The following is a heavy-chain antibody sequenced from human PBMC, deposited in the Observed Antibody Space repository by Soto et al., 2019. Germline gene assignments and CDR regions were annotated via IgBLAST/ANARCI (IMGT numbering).Heavy chain of an antibody. Sequence: PSETLSLTCTVSGGSISSGDYYWSWIRQPPGKGLEWIGYIYYSGSTYYNPSLKSRVTISVDTSKNQFSLKLSSVTAADTAVYYCARGIALSYAFDICGQGTMVTVSS. CDR1: GGSISSGDYY. CDR2: IYYSGST. CDR3: ARGIALSYAFDI. V-gene: IGHV4-30-4*01. J-gene: IGHJ3*02.